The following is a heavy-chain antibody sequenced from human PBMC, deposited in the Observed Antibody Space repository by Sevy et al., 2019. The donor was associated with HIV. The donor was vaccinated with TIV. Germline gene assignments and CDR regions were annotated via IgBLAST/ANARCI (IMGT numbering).Heavy chain of an antibody. CDR3: AGGVDGVVPSLIICLGLWTKYCYFDL. J-gene: IGHJ2*01. Sequence: SETLSLTCAVSGGSFSGYSWDWIRQPPGKGLEWIGEVNHSGSTNYNPTLKIRVTISVYTSKNQFCLILIFVTAADTALSYCAGGVDGVVPSLIICLGLWTKYCYFDLWGRGTLVTVSS. CDR2: VNHSGST. CDR1: GGSFSGYS. V-gene: IGHV4-34*01. D-gene: IGHD3-3*01.